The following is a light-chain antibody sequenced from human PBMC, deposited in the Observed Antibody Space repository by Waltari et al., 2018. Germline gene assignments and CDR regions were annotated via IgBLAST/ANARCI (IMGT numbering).Light chain of an antibody. CDR1: SSDAGDYKY. V-gene: IGLV2-14*01. CDR3: SSYISSSTWV. CDR2: EVT. J-gene: IGLJ3*02. Sequence: SALTQPASVSGSPGQSITISCTGASSDAGDYKYVSWYQPHPGKAPKVMIYEVTNRPSGVSNRFSGSKSGNTASLTISGLQAEDEADYYCSSYISSSTWVFGGGTKVTVL.